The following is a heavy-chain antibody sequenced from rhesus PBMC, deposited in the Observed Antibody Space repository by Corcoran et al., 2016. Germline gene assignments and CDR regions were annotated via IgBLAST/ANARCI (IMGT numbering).Heavy chain of an antibody. CDR1: GYSISSGYG. Sequence: QVQLQESGPGLLKPSETLSLTCAVSGYSISSGYGWGWIRQPPGKGLEWIGQIYGGSGSTYYNPSLKSRVTVSKDTSKNQFSLKLSSVTAADTAVYYCARDRDTALDYWGQGVLVTVSS. CDR2: IYGGSGST. D-gene: IGHD5-12*01. V-gene: IGHV4-127*01. CDR3: ARDRDTALDY. J-gene: IGHJ4*01.